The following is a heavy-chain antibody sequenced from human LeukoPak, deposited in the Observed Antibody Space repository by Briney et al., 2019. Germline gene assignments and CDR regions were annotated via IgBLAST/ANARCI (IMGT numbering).Heavy chain of an antibody. Sequence: GGSLRLSCAASGFTFSNYWMHWVRQAPGKGLVWVSSISSSSSYIYYADSVKGRFTISRDNAKNSLYLQMNSLRAEDTAVYYCAREGAYYGSGSYSYWGQGTLVTVSS. CDR2: ISSSSSYI. CDR1: GFTFSNYW. V-gene: IGHV3-21*01. D-gene: IGHD3-10*01. CDR3: AREGAYYGSGSYSY. J-gene: IGHJ4*02.